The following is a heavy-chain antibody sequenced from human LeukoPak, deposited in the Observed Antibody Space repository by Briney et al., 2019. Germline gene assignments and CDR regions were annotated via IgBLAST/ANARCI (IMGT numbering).Heavy chain of an antibody. CDR1: GYTFTGYY. CDR3: AREGLDSSGYYFDY. J-gene: IGHJ4*02. Sequence: ASVKVSCKASGYTFTGYYMHWVRQAPGQGLEWMGWINPNSGGTNYAQKFQGRVTMTRDTSISTAYMELSRLRSDDTAAYYCAREGLDSSGYYFDYWGREPWSPSPQ. D-gene: IGHD3-22*01. CDR2: INPNSGGT. V-gene: IGHV1-2*02.